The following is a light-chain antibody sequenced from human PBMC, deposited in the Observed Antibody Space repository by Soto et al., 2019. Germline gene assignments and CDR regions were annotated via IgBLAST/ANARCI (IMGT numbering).Light chain of an antibody. Sequence: EIVLTQSPATLSLSPGERATLSCRASESVRNYLIWHQQKPGLPPRLLIYDTSTRATGIPARFSGSGSGADYTLTISSLEPEDFAIYYCQQRSSWPLTFGGGTKIEIK. J-gene: IGKJ4*01. CDR1: ESVRNY. V-gene: IGKV3-11*01. CDR2: DTS. CDR3: QQRSSWPLT.